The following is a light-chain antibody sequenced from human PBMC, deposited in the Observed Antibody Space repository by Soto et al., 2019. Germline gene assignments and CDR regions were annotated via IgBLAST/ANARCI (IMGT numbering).Light chain of an antibody. CDR2: EVS. J-gene: IGLJ1*01. CDR1: SSDVGGYKY. Sequence: QSALTQPASVSGSPGQSITISCTGTSSDVGGYKYVSWYQQHPGKAPKLVIYEVSKRPSGVPDRFSGSKSGNTASLTVSGLQAEDEADYYCSSFAGISTVFGTGTKVTVL. CDR3: SSFAGISTV. V-gene: IGLV2-8*01.